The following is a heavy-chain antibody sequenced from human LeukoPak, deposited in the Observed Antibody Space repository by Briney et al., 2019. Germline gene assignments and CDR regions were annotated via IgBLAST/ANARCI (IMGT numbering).Heavy chain of an antibody. D-gene: IGHD6-6*01. V-gene: IGHV4-4*09. Sequence: SETLSLTCTVSGGSISSYYWSWIRQPPGKGLEWIGYIYTSGSTNYNPSLKSRVTISVDTSKNQFSLKLSSVTAADTAVYYCARPPQYSSSPTGYFQHWGQGTLVTVSS. J-gene: IGHJ1*01. CDR1: GGSISSYY. CDR2: IYTSGST. CDR3: ARPPQYSSSPTGYFQH.